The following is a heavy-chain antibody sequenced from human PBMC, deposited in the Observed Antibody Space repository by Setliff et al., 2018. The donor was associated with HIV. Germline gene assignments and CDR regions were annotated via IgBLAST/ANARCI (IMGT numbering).Heavy chain of an antibody. Sequence: GESLKISCRASGYDVTRYWIGWVRQMPGQGLEWMGVIYPGDSDARYSPSFQDQVTMSADKSHDTAYLQWSSLKASDTGMYFCARASLAARPNFFDSWGQGTLVTVS. CDR3: ARASLAARPNFFDS. CDR1: GYDVTRYW. CDR2: IYPGDSDA. V-gene: IGHV5-51*01. J-gene: IGHJ4*02. D-gene: IGHD6-6*01.